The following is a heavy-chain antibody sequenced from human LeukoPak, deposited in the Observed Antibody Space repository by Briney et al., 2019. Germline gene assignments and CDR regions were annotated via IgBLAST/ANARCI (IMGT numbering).Heavy chain of an antibody. J-gene: IGHJ6*03. V-gene: IGHV1-8*03. CDR2: MNPNSGNT. CDR3: ARGGDLTGIAGNYYYYYMDV. D-gene: IGHD6-13*01. CDR1: GYTFTSYA. Sequence: GASVKVSCKASGYTFTSYAMNWVRQATGQGLEWMGWMNPNSGNTGYAQKFQGRVTITRNTSISTAYMELSSLRSEDTAVYYCARGGDLTGIAGNYYYYYMDVWGKGTTVTVSS.